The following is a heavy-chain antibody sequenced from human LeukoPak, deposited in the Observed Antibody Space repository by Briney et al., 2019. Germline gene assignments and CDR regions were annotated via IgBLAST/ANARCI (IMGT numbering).Heavy chain of an antibody. J-gene: IGHJ4*02. Sequence: KSSQTLSLTCTVSGGSISSGSYYWSWIRQPAGKGLEWIRRIYTSGSTNYNPSLKSRVTISVDTSKNQFSLKLSSVTAADTAVYYCARDGMGGSYGFDYWGQGTLVTVSS. V-gene: IGHV4-61*02. CDR1: GGSISSGSYY. CDR2: IYTSGST. CDR3: ARDGMGGSYGFDY. D-gene: IGHD1-26*01.